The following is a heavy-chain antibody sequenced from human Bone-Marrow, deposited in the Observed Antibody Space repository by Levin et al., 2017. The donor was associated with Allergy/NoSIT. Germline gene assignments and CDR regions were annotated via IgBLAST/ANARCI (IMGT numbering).Heavy chain of an antibody. CDR3: ARDPRSVGLDP. D-gene: IGHD1-26*01. CDR2: INGDGSTT. J-gene: IGHJ5*02. CDR1: GFTFSAYW. Sequence: GESLKISCAASGFTFSAYWMYWVRQAPGKGLVWVSSINGDGSTTRYADSVRGRFTISRDNAKNTLYLQMNSLSAEDTAVYYCARDPRSVGLDPWGQGTLVTVSS. V-gene: IGHV3-74*01.